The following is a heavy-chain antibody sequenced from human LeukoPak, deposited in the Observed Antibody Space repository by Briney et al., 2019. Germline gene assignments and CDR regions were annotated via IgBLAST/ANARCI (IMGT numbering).Heavy chain of an antibody. D-gene: IGHD3-3*01. CDR3: ARERIPETREYTALLESPPYYFDY. CDR1: GGSISSYY. CDR2: IYTSGST. Sequence: SETLSLTCTVSGGSISSYYWSWIRQPAGKGLEWIGRIYTSGSTNYNPSLKSRVTMSVDTSKNQFSLKLSSVTAADTAVYYCARERIPETREYTALLESPPYYFDYWGQGTLVTVSS. J-gene: IGHJ4*02. V-gene: IGHV4-4*07.